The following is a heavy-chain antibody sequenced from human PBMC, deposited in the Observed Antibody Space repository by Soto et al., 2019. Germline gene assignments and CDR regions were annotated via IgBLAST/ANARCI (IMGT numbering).Heavy chain of an antibody. D-gene: IGHD3-22*01. Sequence: SXKISYQASGYTXSDYGSGWLRQAPGQGLEWMGWISARNCNTDYAQKFQGRLTMTTDSYTNTAYMELSSLRSDDTAVYYCARDYYANSGYFDYWGQGNRLTVS. CDR1: GYTXSDYG. CDR3: ARDYYANSGYFDY. CDR2: ISARNCNT. J-gene: IGHJ4*02. V-gene: IGHV1-18*01.